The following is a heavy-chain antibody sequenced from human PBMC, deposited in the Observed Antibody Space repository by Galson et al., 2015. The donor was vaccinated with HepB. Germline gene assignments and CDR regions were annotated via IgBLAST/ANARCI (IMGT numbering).Heavy chain of an antibody. CDR1: GFTFSSYG. D-gene: IGHD1-26*01. V-gene: IGHV3-33*01. J-gene: IGHJ4*02. Sequence: LRLSCAASGFTFSSYGMHWVRQAPGKGLEWVAVIWYDGSNKYYADSVKGRFTISRDNSKNTLYLQMNSLRAEDTAVYYCAREYSGSYYDLIDYWGQGTLVTVSS. CDR3: AREYSGSYYDLIDY. CDR2: IWYDGSNK.